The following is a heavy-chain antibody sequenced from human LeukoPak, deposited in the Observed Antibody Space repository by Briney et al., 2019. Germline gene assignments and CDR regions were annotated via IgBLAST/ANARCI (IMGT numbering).Heavy chain of an antibody. J-gene: IGHJ4*02. V-gene: IGHV3-33*01. CDR2: IWYDGSNK. D-gene: IGHD1-26*01. CDR3: ASQAAGSGNYYYHFDY. CDR1: GLTFSSYG. Sequence: GGSLRLSCAASGLTFSSYGMHWVRQAPGKGLEWVAVIWYDGSNKYYADSVKGRFTISRDNSKNTLYLQMNSLRAEDTAVYYCASQAAGSGNYYYHFDYWGQGTLVTVSS.